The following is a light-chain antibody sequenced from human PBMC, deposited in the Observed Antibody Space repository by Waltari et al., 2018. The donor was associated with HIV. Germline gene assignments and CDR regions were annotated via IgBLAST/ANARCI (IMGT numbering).Light chain of an antibody. V-gene: IGKV3-20*01. Sequence: EIVLTQSPGTLSLSPGERATLSCRASQSVSSSYLAWYQKKPGHAPRLLIYGASSRATGIPDRFSGSGSGTDFTLTISRLEPEDFAVYYCQQYGSSPPVTFGQGTRLEIK. CDR2: GAS. CDR1: QSVSSSY. J-gene: IGKJ5*01. CDR3: QQYGSSPPVT.